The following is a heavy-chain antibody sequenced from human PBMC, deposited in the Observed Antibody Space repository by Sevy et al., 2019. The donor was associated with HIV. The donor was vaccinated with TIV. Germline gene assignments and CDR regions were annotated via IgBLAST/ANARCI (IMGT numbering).Heavy chain of an antibody. CDR3: AKGHYYDSSGYYSN. J-gene: IGHJ4*02. V-gene: IGHV3-9*01. CDR1: GFTFDDYA. D-gene: IGHD3-22*01. CDR2: ISWNSGNI. Sequence: GGSLRLSCAASGFTFDDYAMHWVRQAPGKGLEWVSSISWNSGNIGYADSLKGRFTISRDNAKNSLYLQMNSLRAEDTALYYCAKGHYYDSSGYYSNWGQGTLVTVSS.